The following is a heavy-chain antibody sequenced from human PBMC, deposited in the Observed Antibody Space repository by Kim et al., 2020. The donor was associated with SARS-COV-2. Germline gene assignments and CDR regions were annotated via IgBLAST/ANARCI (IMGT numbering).Heavy chain of an antibody. D-gene: IGHD4-4*01. J-gene: IGHJ4*02. V-gene: IGHV4-59*01. Sequence: SETLSLTCSVSGDSISSYYWSWIRQPPGKGLEWIGYIYYSGSTNYNPSLNYNPSLKSRVTISVDTSENQFSLRLSSVTAADTAVYYCAGYHYDYSRELRFNYCGQGALVAVSS. CDR3: AGYHYDYSRELRFNY. CDR1: GDSISSYY. CDR2: IYYSGST.